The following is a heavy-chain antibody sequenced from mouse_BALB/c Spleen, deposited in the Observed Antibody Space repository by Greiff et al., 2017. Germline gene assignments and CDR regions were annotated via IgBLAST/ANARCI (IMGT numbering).Heavy chain of an antibody. J-gene: IGHJ1*01. Sequence: VHLVESGAELMKPGASVKISCKATGYTFSSYWIEWVKQRPGHGLEWIGEILPGSGSTNSNEKFKGKATFTADTSSNTAYMQLSSLTSEDSAVYYCARGAGRYFDVWGAGTTVTVSS. D-gene: IGHD3-3*01. CDR1: GYTFSSYW. CDR3: ARGAGRYFDV. CDR2: ILPGSGST. V-gene: IGHV1-9*01.